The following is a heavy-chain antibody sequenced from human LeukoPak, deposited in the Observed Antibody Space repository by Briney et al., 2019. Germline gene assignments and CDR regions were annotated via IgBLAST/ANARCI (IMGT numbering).Heavy chain of an antibody. D-gene: IGHD5-12*01. Sequence: PGGSLRLSCTASGFTFSNYYMSWIRQAPGKGLEWVSYISSSGSTIYYADSVKGRFTISRDNAKNSLYLQMNSLRAEDTAVYYCPCDCRYSGYDLCWFDPWGQGTLVTVSS. J-gene: IGHJ5*02. CDR1: GFTFSNYY. V-gene: IGHV3-11*04. CDR3: PCDCRYSGYDLCWFDP. CDR2: ISSSGSTI.